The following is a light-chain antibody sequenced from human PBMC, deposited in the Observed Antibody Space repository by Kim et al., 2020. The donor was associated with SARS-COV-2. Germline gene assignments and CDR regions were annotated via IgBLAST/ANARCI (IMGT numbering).Light chain of an antibody. Sequence: QSALTQPASVSGSPGQSNIISCTGTSSDVGRYEFVYWYQQHPGKAPQLVIYEVTNRGSGVYNRFSASKSGNTAYLTISGLQAEDEADYYCSSYATTTSLVFGGGTHLTVL. CDR3: SSYATTTSLV. CDR2: EVT. V-gene: IGLV2-14*01. J-gene: IGLJ3*02. CDR1: SSDVGRYEF.